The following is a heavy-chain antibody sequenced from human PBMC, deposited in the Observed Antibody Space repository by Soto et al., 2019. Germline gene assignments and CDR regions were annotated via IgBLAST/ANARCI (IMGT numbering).Heavy chain of an antibody. CDR3: ARDLNYYDSSGYYPSDY. CDR2: ISAYNGNT. CDR1: GYTFTSYG. D-gene: IGHD3-22*01. Sequence: ASVKVSCKASGYTFTSYGISWVRQAPGQGLEWMGWISAYNGNTNYAQKLQGRVTITADESTSTAYMELSSLRSEDTAVYYCARDLNYYDSSGYYPSDYWGQGTLVTVSS. V-gene: IGHV1-18*01. J-gene: IGHJ4*02.